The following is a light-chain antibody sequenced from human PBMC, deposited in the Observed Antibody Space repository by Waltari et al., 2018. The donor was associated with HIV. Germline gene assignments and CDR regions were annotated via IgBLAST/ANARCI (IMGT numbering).Light chain of an antibody. CDR2: DAS. CDR3: QHRNHWPPEYT. V-gene: IGKV3-11*01. CDR1: QSVSSY. J-gene: IGKJ2*01. Sequence: EVVLPQSPATLSLSPGARATLSSRASQSVSSYLAWYQQKPGQSPRLLIYDASNRATGIPARFSGSGSGTDFTLTISSLEPEDFAVYYCQHRNHWPPEYTFGQGTKLEIK.